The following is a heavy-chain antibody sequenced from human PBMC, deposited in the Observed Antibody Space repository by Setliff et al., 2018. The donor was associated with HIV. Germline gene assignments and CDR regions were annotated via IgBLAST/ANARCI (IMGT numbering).Heavy chain of an antibody. D-gene: IGHD2-2*01. CDR3: ARGVPADAYAFDI. V-gene: IGHV1-18*01. J-gene: IGHJ3*02. Sequence: VASVKVSCKASGYSFTSYVFTWVRQAPGQGLEWMGWISAHNGHTDYAQKFQDRVTMSTDTSTTTAFMELRSLISDDTAVYYCARGVPADAYAFDIWGQGTLVTVSS. CDR2: ISAHNGHT. CDR1: GYSFTSYV.